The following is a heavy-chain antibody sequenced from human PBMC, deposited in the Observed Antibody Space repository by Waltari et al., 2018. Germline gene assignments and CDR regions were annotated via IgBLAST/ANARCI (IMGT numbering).Heavy chain of an antibody. J-gene: IGHJ4*02. CDR2: VDPEDGET. D-gene: IGHD6-19*01. Sequence: EVQLVQSGAEVKKPGATVKISCKASGYTLPDYYMHWVQQAPGKGLEWMGRVDPEDGETIYAEKFQGRVTITADTSTDTAYMELSSLRSEDTAVYYCATVGSGWYRKEYYFDYWGQGTLVTVSS. V-gene: IGHV1-69-2*01. CDR1: GYTLPDYY. CDR3: ATVGSGWYRKEYYFDY.